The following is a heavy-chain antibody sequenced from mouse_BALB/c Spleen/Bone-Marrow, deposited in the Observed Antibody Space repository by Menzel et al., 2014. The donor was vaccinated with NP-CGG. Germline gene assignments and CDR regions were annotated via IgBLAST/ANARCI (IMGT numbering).Heavy chain of an antibody. CDR2: ISSGGST. CDR3: AREGDGYDPAWFAY. Sequence: EVKLMESGGGLVKPGGSLKLSCAASGFTFSSYAMSWVRQTPEKRLEWVAPISSGGSTYYPDSVKGRFTISRDNARNILYLQMSSLRSEDTAMYYCAREGDGYDPAWFAYWGQGTLVTVSA. J-gene: IGHJ3*01. D-gene: IGHD2-2*01. V-gene: IGHV5-6-5*01. CDR1: GFTFSSYA.